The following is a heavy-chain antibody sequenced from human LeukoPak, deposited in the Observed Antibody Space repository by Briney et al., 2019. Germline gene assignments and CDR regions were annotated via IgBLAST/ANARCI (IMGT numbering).Heavy chain of an antibody. Sequence: ASVKVSCKASGGTFSSYAISWVRQAPGQGLEWMGRIIPIFGPANYAQKFQGRVTITTDESTSTAYMELSSLRSEDTAVYYCAGRDHDYGDYVYFQHWGQGTLVTVSS. CDR1: GGTFSSYA. CDR2: IIPIFGPA. D-gene: IGHD4-17*01. V-gene: IGHV1-69*05. J-gene: IGHJ1*01. CDR3: AGRDHDYGDYVYFQH.